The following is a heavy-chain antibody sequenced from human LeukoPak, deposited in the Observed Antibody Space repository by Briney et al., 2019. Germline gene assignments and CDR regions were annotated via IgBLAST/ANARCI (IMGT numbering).Heavy chain of an antibody. J-gene: IGHJ4*02. D-gene: IGHD6-13*01. Sequence: SETLSLTCTVSGGSISSYYWGWIRQPPGKGLEWIGYIYYSGSTNYNPSLKSRVTISVDTSKNQFSLKLSSVTAADTAVYYCARMEAAADYCFDYWGQGTLVTVSS. CDR1: GGSISSYY. CDR2: IYYSGST. CDR3: ARMEAAADYCFDY. V-gene: IGHV4-59*01.